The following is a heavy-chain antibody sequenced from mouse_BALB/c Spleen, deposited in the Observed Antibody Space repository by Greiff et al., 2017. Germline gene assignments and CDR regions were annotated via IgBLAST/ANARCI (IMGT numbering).Heavy chain of an antibody. V-gene: IGHV1S29*02. CDR2: IYPYNGGT. CDR3: ARRDYDVDAMDY. CDR1: GYTFTDYN. D-gene: IGHD2-4*01. Sequence: DVKLVESGPELVKPGASVKISCKASGYTFTDYNMHWVKQSHGKSLEWIGYIYPYNGGTGYNQKFKSKATLTVDNSSSTAYMELRSLTSEDSAVYYCARRDYDVDAMDYWGQGTSVTVSS. J-gene: IGHJ4*01.